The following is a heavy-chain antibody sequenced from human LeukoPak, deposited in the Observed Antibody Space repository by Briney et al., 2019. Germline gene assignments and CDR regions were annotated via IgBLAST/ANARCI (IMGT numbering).Heavy chain of an antibody. V-gene: IGHV4-39*01. CDR2: IYCSRNT. CDR3: ARLKEVVVVAFDAFDI. CDR1: GGSISSSSYY. D-gene: IGHD2-15*01. Sequence: WETLTLTCTVSGGSISSSSYYWGWIRQPPGKGLEWIGCIYCSRNTYSNPSLKSRDTFCVDTTNNQFSLKLTFVSAADTVVYYCARLKEVVVVAFDAFDIWGQGTMVTVSS. J-gene: IGHJ3*02.